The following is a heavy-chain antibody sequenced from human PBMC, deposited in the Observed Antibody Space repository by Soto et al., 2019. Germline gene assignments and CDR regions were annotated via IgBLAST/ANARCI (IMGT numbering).Heavy chain of an antibody. V-gene: IGHV4-31*03. Sequence: QVQLQESGPGLVKPSQTLSLTCTVSGGSVSGGGYYWSWIRQLPGKGLEWIGYIYHTGSTFYNPSLKSRVTIFLDKSKSQFSLKLVSVTAADTAIYYCAGSSARSIFDYWGQGSLVTVSS. CDR2: IYHTGST. CDR1: GGSVSGGGYY. J-gene: IGHJ4*02. D-gene: IGHD6-25*01. CDR3: AGSSARSIFDY.